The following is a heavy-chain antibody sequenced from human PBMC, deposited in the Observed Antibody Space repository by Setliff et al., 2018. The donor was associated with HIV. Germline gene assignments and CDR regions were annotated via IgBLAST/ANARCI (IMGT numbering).Heavy chain of an antibody. CDR3: ARGMDYYDTSGYYQYYFDY. V-gene: IGHV1-2*02. Sequence: GASVKVSCKASGYTFTSYGISWVRQAPGQGLEWMGWINPNSGGTTYAQKFQGRVTMTRDTSISTAYMELSRLRSDDTAVYYCARGMDYYDTSGYYQYYFDYWGQGTLVTVSS. CDR1: GYTFTSYG. J-gene: IGHJ4*02. D-gene: IGHD3-22*01. CDR2: INPNSGGT.